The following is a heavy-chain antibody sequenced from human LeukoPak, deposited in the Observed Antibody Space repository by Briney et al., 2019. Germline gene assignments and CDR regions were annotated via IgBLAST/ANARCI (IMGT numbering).Heavy chain of an antibody. V-gene: IGHV4-34*01. Sequence: SETLSLTCAVYGGSFSGYYWSWIRQPPGKGLEWIGEINHSGSTNYNPSLKSRVTISVDTSKNQFSLKLSSVTAADTAVYYCARACGSGYYYGYYFDYWGQGTLVTVSS. J-gene: IGHJ4*02. CDR1: GGSFSGYY. CDR2: INHSGST. D-gene: IGHD3-22*01. CDR3: ARACGSGYYYGYYFDY.